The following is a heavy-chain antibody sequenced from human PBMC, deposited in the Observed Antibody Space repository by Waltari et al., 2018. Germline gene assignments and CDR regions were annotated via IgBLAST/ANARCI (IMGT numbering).Heavy chain of an antibody. CDR1: GDTSSSDP. V-gene: IGHV1-69*09. CDR3: ARGGDATQTNYYYYGLDV. Sequence: QVRLLQSGAEVKTPGSSVKVSCPASGDTSSSDPITWMRQAPGQGLEWMGRIIPILGLTNYAQKFQGRVTITADKSTTTAYMELSSLRSEDTAVYYCARGGDATQTNYYYYGLDVWGQGTTVTVSS. CDR2: IIPILGLT. J-gene: IGHJ6*02. D-gene: IGHD2-15*01.